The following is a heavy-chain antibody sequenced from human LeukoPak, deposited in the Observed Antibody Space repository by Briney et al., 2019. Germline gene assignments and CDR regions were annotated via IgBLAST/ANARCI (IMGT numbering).Heavy chain of an antibody. CDR2: IWSGGSNK. CDR1: GFTFSTFG. D-gene: IGHD2-15*01. Sequence: GGSLRLSCAASGFTFSTFGMHWVRQAPGKGLEWVAVIWSGGSNKYYVDSVKGRFTISRDNSKNTLYLQMNSLRAEDTAVYYCARGEVADYWGQGTLVTVSS. J-gene: IGHJ4*02. V-gene: IGHV3-33*08. CDR3: ARGEVADY.